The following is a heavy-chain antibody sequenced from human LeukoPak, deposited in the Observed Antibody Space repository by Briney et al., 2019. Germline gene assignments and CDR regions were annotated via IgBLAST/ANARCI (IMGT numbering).Heavy chain of an antibody. J-gene: IGHJ4*02. Sequence: ASVKVSCKVSGYTLTELSMHWVRQAPGQGLEWMGWINPNSGGTNYAQKFQGRVTMTRDTSISTAYMELSRLRSDDTAVYYCARVPIAVAGTVRWGQGTLVTVPS. D-gene: IGHD6-19*01. CDR3: ARVPIAVAGTVR. V-gene: IGHV1-2*02. CDR1: GYTLTELS. CDR2: INPNSGGT.